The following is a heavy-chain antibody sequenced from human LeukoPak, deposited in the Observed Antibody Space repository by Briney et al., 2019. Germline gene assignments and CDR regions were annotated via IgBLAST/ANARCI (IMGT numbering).Heavy chain of an antibody. V-gene: IGHV3-53*01. J-gene: IGHJ4*02. Sequence: GGSLRLSCAASGFTVSSNYMSWVRQAPGKGLEWVSVIYSGGSTYYADSVKGRFTISRDNAKNSLYLQMNSLRAEDTAVYYCARDLRYSGSYVVGYWGQGTLVTVSS. D-gene: IGHD1-26*01. CDR3: ARDLRYSGSYVVGY. CDR1: GFTVSSNY. CDR2: IYSGGST.